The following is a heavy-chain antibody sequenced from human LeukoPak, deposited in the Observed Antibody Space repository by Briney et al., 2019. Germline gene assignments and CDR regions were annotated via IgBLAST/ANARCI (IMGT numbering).Heavy chain of an antibody. J-gene: IGHJ4*02. D-gene: IGHD6-19*01. CDR2: FSGSGGST. Sequence: TGGSLRLSCVASGFTFSSYAMSWVRQAPGKGLEWVSGFSGSGGSTYFADSVKGRFTIFRDNSKNSLYLQMSSLRAEDTAVYYCTRRGSSGPIDYWGQGTLVTVSS. CDR3: TRRGSSGPIDY. CDR1: GFTFSSYA. V-gene: IGHV3-23*01.